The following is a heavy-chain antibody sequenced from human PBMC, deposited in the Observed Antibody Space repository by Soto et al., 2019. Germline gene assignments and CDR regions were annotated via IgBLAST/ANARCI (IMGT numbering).Heavy chain of an antibody. J-gene: IGHJ6*02. D-gene: IGHD3-22*01. CDR1: GDTFSSYA. CDR3: ARDGSGYRSRASPMDV. V-gene: IGHV1-69*01. Sequence: QVQLVQSGAEVKKPGSSVKVSCKASGDTFSSYAISWVRQAPGQGLEWMGGIIPIFGTANYAQKFQVRVTITADESTSTAYMELSSLRSEDPSVYYCARDGSGYRSRASPMDVWGQGTTVTVSS. CDR2: IIPIFGTA.